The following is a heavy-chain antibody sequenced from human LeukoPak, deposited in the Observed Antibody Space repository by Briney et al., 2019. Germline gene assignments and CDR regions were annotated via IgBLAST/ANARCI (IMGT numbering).Heavy chain of an antibody. CDR1: GGSISSYY. CDR2: IYYSGST. Sequence: SETLSLTCTVPGGSISSYYWSWIRQPPGKGLEWIGYIYYSGSTNYNPSLKSRVTISVDTSKNQFSLKLSSVTAADTAVYYCARELSGWYDYWGQGTLVTVSS. CDR3: ARELSGWYDY. D-gene: IGHD6-19*01. J-gene: IGHJ4*02. V-gene: IGHV4-59*01.